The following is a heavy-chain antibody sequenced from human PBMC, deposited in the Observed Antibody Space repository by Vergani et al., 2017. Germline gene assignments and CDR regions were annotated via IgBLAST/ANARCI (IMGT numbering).Heavy chain of an antibody. CDR3: ARVSFGRGAFDACDI. V-gene: IGHV3-7*01. CDR1: GFTFSSYW. CDR2: IKQDGSEK. Sequence: EVQLVESGGGLVQPGGSLRLSCAASGFTFSSYWMSWVRQAPGKGLEWVANIKQDGSEKYYVDSVKGRFTISRDNAKNSLYLQMNSLRAEDTAVYYCARVSFGRGAFDACDIWGQGTMVTVSS. D-gene: IGHD3-10*01. J-gene: IGHJ3*02.